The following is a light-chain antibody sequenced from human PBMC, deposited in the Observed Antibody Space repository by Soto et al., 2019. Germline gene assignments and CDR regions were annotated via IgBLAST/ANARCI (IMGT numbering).Light chain of an antibody. V-gene: IGKV3-11*01. CDR3: QQRSNWPPVT. Sequence: EIVFAQAPATLSLSPGERATLSCPASQSINRHLAWYRQKPGQAPRLLIYDASNRATGIPARFSGSGSGTDFTLTISSLEPEDFGVYYCQQRSNWPPVTFGGGTKVDIK. CDR1: QSINRH. CDR2: DAS. J-gene: IGKJ4*01.